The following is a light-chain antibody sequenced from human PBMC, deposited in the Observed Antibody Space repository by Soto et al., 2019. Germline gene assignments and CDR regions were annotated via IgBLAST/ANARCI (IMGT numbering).Light chain of an antibody. Sequence: QSVLTQPPSASGTPGQRVTISCSGSSSNIGSDTVNWFQQLPGTAPKLLIYSDNQRPSGVPDRFSGSKSGTSASLDISGLQSEDEAEYYCAAWDDSLNRMLFGGGTKLTVL. V-gene: IGLV1-44*01. CDR3: AAWDDSLNRML. J-gene: IGLJ3*02. CDR2: SDN. CDR1: SSNIGSDT.